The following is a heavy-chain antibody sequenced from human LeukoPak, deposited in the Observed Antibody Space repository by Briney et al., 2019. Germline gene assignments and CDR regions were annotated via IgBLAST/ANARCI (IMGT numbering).Heavy chain of an antibody. D-gene: IGHD3-22*01. J-gene: IGHJ4*02. Sequence: PSETLSLTCAVYGGSFSGYYWSWIRQPPGKGLEWIGEINHSGSTNYNPSLKSRVTISVDTSKNQFSLKLSSVTAADTAVYYCARDTYYYDSSGPDGSWGQGTLVTVSS. CDR3: ARDTYYYDSSGPDGS. V-gene: IGHV4-34*01. CDR1: GGSFSGYY. CDR2: INHSGST.